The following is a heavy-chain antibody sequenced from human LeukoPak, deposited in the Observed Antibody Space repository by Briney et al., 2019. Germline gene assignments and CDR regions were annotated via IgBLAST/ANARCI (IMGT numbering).Heavy chain of an antibody. Sequence: SQTLSLTCTVSGGSISSGGYYWSWIRQHPGKGLEWIGYIYYSGSTYYNPSLKSRVTISVDRSKNQFSLKLSSVTAADTAVYYCARVRAYCGGDCLDAFDIWGQGTMVTVSS. CDR1: GGSISSGGYY. V-gene: IGHV4-31*03. J-gene: IGHJ3*02. CDR2: IYYSGST. CDR3: ARVRAYCGGDCLDAFDI. D-gene: IGHD2-21*02.